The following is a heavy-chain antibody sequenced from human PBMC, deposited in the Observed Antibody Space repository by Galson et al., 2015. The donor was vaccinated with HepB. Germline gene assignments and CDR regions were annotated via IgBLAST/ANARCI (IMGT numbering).Heavy chain of an antibody. D-gene: IGHD2-2*01. CDR1: GYTFTSYG. V-gene: IGHV1-18*01. J-gene: IGHJ6*03. CDR3: ARVPGYCSSTSCYLLYYYYYMDV. Sequence: SVKVSCKASGYTFTSYGISWVRQAPGQGLEWMGWISAYNGNTNYAQKLQGRVTMTTDTSTSTAYMELRSLRSDDTAVYYCARVPGYCSSTSCYLLYYYYYMDVWGKGTMVTVSS. CDR2: ISAYNGNT.